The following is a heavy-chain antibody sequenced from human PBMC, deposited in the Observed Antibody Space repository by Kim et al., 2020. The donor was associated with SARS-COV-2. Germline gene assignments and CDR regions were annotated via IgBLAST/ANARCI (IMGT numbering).Heavy chain of an antibody. CDR1: GGSVSSGSYY. CDR3: ARITGNYDRWFDP. J-gene: IGHJ5*02. CDR2: IYYSGST. V-gene: IGHV4-61*01. D-gene: IGHD1-7*01. Sequence: SETLSLTCTVSGGSVSSGSYYWNWIRQPPGKGLEWIGYIYYSGSTNYNPSLKSRITISVDTSKNQFSLKLSSVTAADSAVYYCARITGNYDRWFDPWGQGALVTVSP.